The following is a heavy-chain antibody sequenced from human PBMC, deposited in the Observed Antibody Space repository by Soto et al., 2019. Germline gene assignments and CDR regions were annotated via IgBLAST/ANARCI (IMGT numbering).Heavy chain of an antibody. V-gene: IGHV3-33*01. CDR1: RCTFRRYV. CDR2: IWYDGSNK. J-gene: IGHJ6*01. CDR3: ARDRGYYGMDV. Sequence: PGGYLRLSCAASRCTFRRYVRQCVRQAPGKGLEGVAVIWYDGSNKYYADSVKGRFTISRDNSKNTLYLQMNSLRAEDTAVYYCARDRGYYGMDVWGQGTTVTVSS.